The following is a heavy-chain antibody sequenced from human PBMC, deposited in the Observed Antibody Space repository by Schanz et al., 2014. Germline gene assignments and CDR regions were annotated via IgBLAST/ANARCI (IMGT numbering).Heavy chain of an antibody. CDR1: GYTFTTYY. V-gene: IGHV1-46*03. Sequence: QVQLVQSGAEVKKPGVSVKVSCKASGYTFTTYYIHWVRQAPGQGLEWMGKINPSSGTTRIAQNFQGSLTVTRVTSTSTVNMEQSSLRSEGAAVYYWARGGFCDSTSFDSWGQGTLVTVSS. J-gene: IGHJ4*02. CDR3: ARGGFCDSTSFDS. CDR2: INPSSGTT. D-gene: IGHD2-2*01.